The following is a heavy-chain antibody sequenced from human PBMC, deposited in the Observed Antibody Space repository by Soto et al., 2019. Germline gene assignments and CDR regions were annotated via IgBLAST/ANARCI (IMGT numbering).Heavy chain of an antibody. J-gene: IGHJ5*02. CDR3: TTDPAQLRYFDWLSPQNYNWFDP. V-gene: IGHV3-15*07. D-gene: IGHD3-9*01. CDR2: IKSKTDGGTT. Sequence: GGSLRLSCAASGFTFSNAWMNWVRQAPGKGLEWVGRIKSKTDGGTTDYAAPVKGRFTISRDDSKNTLYLQMNSLKTEDTAVYYCTTDPAQLRYFDWLSPQNYNWFDPWGQGTLVTVSS. CDR1: GFTFSNAW.